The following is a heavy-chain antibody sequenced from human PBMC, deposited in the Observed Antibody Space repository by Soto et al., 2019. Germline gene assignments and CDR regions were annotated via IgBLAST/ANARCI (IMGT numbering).Heavy chain of an antibody. V-gene: IGHV1-8*01. Sequence: QVQLVQSGAEVKKPGASVKVSCRASGYTFTSYDINWVRQATGQGLEWMGWMNPNSGNTGYAQKFKGRVTMTRNTSISTAYMELSSLRSEDTAVYYCARGSRKIFGVVTILYYGMDGLGQGTTVTVSS. CDR3: ARGSRKIFGVVTILYYGMDG. D-gene: IGHD3-3*01. CDR2: MNPNSGNT. CDR1: GYTFTSYD. J-gene: IGHJ6*01.